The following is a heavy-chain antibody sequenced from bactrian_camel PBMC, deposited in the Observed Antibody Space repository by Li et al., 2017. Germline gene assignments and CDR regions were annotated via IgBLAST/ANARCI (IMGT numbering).Heavy chain of an antibody. Sequence: QLVESGGGSVQAGGSLRLSCVASVDTIGRYCMGWFRQIPDKEREGVAAIDKNESTEYSDSVKGRFTISKEYSNDILYLYLQMSSLKPEDTATYYCAADSLIGGYCLEYGYNYEGQGTQVTVS. CDR2: IDKNEST. J-gene: IGHJ4*01. V-gene: IGHV3S55*01. CDR3: AADSLIGGYCLEYGYNY. D-gene: IGHD2*01. CDR1: VDTIGRYC.